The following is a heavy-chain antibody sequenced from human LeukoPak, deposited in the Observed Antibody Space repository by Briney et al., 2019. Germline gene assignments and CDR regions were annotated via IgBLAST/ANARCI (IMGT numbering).Heavy chain of an antibody. Sequence: SQTLSLTCTVSGGSISSGDYYWSWIRQPPGKGLEWIGYIYYSGSTYYNPSLKSRVTISVDTSKNQFSLKLSSVTAADTAVYYCARGTHLKYCTNGVCYLVWGQGTLVTVSS. CDR1: GGSISSGDYY. CDR2: IYYSGST. CDR3: ARGTHLKYCTNGVCYLV. V-gene: IGHV4-30-4*01. D-gene: IGHD2-8*01. J-gene: IGHJ4*02.